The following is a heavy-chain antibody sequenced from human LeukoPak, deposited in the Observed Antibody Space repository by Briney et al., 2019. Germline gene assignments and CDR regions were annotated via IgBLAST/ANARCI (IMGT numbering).Heavy chain of an antibody. CDR2: IYSGGTT. CDR3: ARARTRYSGSYGGAFDI. Sequence: GGSLRLSCAASGFTVSSYYMSWVRQAPGKGLGWVSLIYSGGTTYYADSVKGRFTISRDNSKNTLYLQMNSLRAEDTAVYYCARARTRYSGSYGGAFDIWGQGTMVTVSS. V-gene: IGHV3-66*01. D-gene: IGHD1-26*01. J-gene: IGHJ3*02. CDR1: GFTVSSYY.